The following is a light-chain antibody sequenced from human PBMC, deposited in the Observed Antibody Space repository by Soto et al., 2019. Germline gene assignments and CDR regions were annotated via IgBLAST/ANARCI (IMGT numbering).Light chain of an antibody. CDR1: QSVRSSY. CDR2: GAS. J-gene: IGKJ1*01. V-gene: IGKV3-20*01. Sequence: EIVLTQSPGALSLSPGDRATLSCRASQSVRSSYLAWFQQKPGQPPRLLIYGASSRATGIPDRFSGSGSATDFTLTISRLEPEDFAVYYCQQYGSSPVTFGQGTKVDIK. CDR3: QQYGSSPVT.